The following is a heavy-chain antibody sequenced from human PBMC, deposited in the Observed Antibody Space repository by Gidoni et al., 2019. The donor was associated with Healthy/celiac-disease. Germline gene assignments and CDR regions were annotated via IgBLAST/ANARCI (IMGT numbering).Heavy chain of an antibody. CDR3: ARCGYSYLYDYYGMDV. CDR2: SSSGSTI. Sequence: SSSGSTIYYADSVKGRFTNSRDNAKNSLYLQMNSLRAEDTAVYYCARCGYSYLYDYYGMDVWGQGTTVTVSS. V-gene: IGHV3-11*04. J-gene: IGHJ6*02. D-gene: IGHD5-18*01.